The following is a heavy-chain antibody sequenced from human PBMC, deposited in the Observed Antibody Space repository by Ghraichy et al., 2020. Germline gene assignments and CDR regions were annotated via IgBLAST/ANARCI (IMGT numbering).Heavy chain of an antibody. V-gene: IGHV3-21*01. CDR1: GFPFSSYS. D-gene: IGHD6-13*01. CDR3: ARDMGGSAAGTDY. CDR2: ISSSRSNDI. Sequence: GGSLRLSCAASGFPFSSYSMNWVRQAPGKGLEWVSFISSSRSNDIYYADSAKGRFTISRDNAKNLLYLQMNSLRVEDTAVFHCARDMGGSAAGTDYWGQGTLVTVSS. J-gene: IGHJ4*02.